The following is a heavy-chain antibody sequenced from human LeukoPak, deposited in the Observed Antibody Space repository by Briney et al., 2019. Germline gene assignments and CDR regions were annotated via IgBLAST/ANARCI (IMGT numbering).Heavy chain of an antibody. Sequence: ELGGSLRLSCAASGFTFSSYAMSWVRQAPGKGLEWVSAISGSGGSTYYADSVKGRFTISRDNAKNSLYLQMNSLRAEDTAVYYCAELGITMIGGVWGKGTTVTISS. D-gene: IGHD3-10*02. V-gene: IGHV3-23*01. CDR2: ISGSGGST. CDR3: AELGITMIGGV. CDR1: GFTFSSYA. J-gene: IGHJ6*04.